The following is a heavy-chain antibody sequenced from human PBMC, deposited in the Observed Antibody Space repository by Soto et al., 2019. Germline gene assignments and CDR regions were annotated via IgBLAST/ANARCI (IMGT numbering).Heavy chain of an antibody. Sequence: EVQLLESGGGLVQPGGSLRLSCAASGFTFSSYAMTWVRQAPGKGLGWVSAISGFGGSTWYADSVKGRFTISRDNSKDTLYLQMNSLRAEDTAVYYCAKDREEVGATSVADYWGQGTLVTVSS. CDR3: AKDREEVGATSVADY. CDR2: ISGFGGST. D-gene: IGHD1-26*01. V-gene: IGHV3-23*01. CDR1: GFTFSSYA. J-gene: IGHJ4*02.